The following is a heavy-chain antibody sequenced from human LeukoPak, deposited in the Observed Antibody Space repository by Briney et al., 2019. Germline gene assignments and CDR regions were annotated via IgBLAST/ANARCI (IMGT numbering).Heavy chain of an antibody. V-gene: IGHV3-30-3*01. J-gene: IGHJ4*02. D-gene: IGHD6-13*01. CDR3: AKDSYSKGDF. CDR1: GFPFTTFA. CDR2: ISSDGSNE. Sequence: GRSLRLSCAASGFPFTTFALHWVRQAPGKGLEWVAVISSDGSNEYYADSVKGRFTISRDNSKNALYLQMNSLRAEDTAVYYCAKDSYSKGDFWGQGVLVTVSS.